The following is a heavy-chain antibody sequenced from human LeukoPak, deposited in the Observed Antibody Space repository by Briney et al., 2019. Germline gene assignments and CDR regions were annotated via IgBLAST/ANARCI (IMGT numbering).Heavy chain of an antibody. CDR1: GYTFGIYD. D-gene: IGHD4-23*01. V-gene: IGHV1-8*02. CDR3: GRVLGGGNSVHFDY. J-gene: IGHJ4*02. CDR2: INPNTGNT. Sequence: GASVKVSCKASGYTFGIYDINWVRQATGRGLEWMGWINPNTGNTGYAQKFRGRVTFTRDPSISTAYMELSSLTSEDTAVYYCGRVLGGGNSVHFDYWGQGALVTVSS.